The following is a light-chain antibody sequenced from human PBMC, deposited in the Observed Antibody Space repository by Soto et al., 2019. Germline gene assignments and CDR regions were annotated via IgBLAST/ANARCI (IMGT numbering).Light chain of an antibody. Sequence: QSALTQPPSASGSPGQSVTISCTGTSSDVGGYNSVSWYQQHPGKAPKLMIYEVSKRPSGVPDRFSGSKSGNTASLTVSGLQAEDEADYYCGSYAGRNSYVFGTGTKVTVL. CDR2: EVS. J-gene: IGLJ1*01. CDR3: GSYAGRNSYV. CDR1: SSDVGGYNS. V-gene: IGLV2-8*01.